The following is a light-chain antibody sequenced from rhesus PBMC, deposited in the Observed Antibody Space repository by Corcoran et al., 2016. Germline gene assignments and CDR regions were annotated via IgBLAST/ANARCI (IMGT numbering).Light chain of an antibody. V-gene: IGKV3-42*02. Sequence: ETVVTQSPATLSLSPGERATLSCRASQRVGSNLAWYKQKPGQAPKLLIYDASSRATGIPARFSGSGSGTEFTLTSSSLEREDVGVYYCQQYNNWNSFGQGTKVEIK. CDR1: QRVGSN. CDR3: QQYNNWNS. CDR2: DAS. J-gene: IGKJ2*01.